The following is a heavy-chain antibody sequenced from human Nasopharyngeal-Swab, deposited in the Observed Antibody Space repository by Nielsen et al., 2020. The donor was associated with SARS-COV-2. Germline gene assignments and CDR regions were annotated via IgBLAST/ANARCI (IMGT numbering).Heavy chain of an antibody. CDR3: AREGYYGSGSPFD. CDR1: GFTFSSYA. D-gene: IGHD3-10*01. CDR2: ISGSSSYI. J-gene: IGHJ4*02. Sequence: GESLKISCAASGFTFSSYAMSWVRQAPGKGLEWVSAISGSSSYIYYADSVKGRFTISRDNAKNSLYLQMNSLRADDTAVYYCAREGYYGSGSPFDWGQGTLVTVSS. V-gene: IGHV3-21*01.